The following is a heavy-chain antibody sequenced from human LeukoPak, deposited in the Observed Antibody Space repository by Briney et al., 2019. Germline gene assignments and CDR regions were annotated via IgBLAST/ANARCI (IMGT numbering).Heavy chain of an antibody. CDR1: VFTFSSYS. J-gene: IGHJ6*03. D-gene: IGHD2-2*01. CDR3: AREPIVVVPAAKGGDYMDV. V-gene: IGHV3-48*01. CDR2: ISSSSSTI. Sequence: PGGSLRLSCAASVFTFSSYSMNWVRQAPGKGLEWVSYISSSSSTIYYADSVKGRFTISRDNAKNSLYLQMNSLRAEDTAVYYCAREPIVVVPAAKGGDYMDVWGKGTTVTVSS.